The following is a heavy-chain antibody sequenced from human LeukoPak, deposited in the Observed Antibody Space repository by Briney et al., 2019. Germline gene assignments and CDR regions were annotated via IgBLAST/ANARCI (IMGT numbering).Heavy chain of an antibody. Sequence: SVKVSCKASGGTFSSYAISWVRQAPGQGLEWMGGIIPIFGTANYAQKFPGRVTITADESTSAAYMELSSLRSEDTAVYYCARDINIEVKKCSSTSCYTTPLGYWGQGTLVTVSS. V-gene: IGHV1-69*13. CDR3: ARDINIEVKKCSSTSCYTTPLGY. CDR2: IIPIFGTA. J-gene: IGHJ4*02. CDR1: GGTFSSYA. D-gene: IGHD2-2*02.